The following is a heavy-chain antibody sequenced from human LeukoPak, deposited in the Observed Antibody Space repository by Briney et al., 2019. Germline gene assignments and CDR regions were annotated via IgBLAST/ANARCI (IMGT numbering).Heavy chain of an antibody. V-gene: IGHV4-59*01. CDR1: GGSISSYN. CDR3: ALGDWYFDV. Sequence: SETLSLNCTVSGGSISSYNWNWIRQPPGKELEWIGYIYYSGSTSYNPSLQSRITISVDTSKRQFSLNLRSVTAADTAVYYCALGDWYFDVWGRGALVTVSS. D-gene: IGHD3-16*01. J-gene: IGHJ2*01. CDR2: IYYSGST.